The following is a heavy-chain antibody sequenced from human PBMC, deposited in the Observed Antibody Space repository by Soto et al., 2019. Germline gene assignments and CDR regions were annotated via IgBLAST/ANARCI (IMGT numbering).Heavy chain of an antibody. CDR2: IIPIFGTA. V-gene: IGHV1-69*12. Sequence: QVQLVQSGAEVKKPGSSVKVSCKASGGTFSSYAISWVRQAPGQGLEWMGGIIPIFGTANYAQKFQGRVTSTADESTSTAYMELSSLRSEDTAVYYCARKGDTARHRAYYYGMDVWGQGTTVTVSS. D-gene: IGHD5-18*01. CDR3: ARKGDTARHRAYYYGMDV. CDR1: GGTFSSYA. J-gene: IGHJ6*02.